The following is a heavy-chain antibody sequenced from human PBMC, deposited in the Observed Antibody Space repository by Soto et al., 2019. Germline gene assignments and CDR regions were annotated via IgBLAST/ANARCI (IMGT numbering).Heavy chain of an antibody. V-gene: IGHV3-30*18. CDR1: GFTFSSYG. J-gene: IGHJ6*02. CDR3: ANDRGSSGPYYYYYGMDV. Sequence: ESGGGVVQPGRSLRLSCAASGFTFSSYGMHWVRQAPGKGLEWVAVLSYDVSNKYYADSVKGRFTISRDNSKNPLYLQMNSLSAEDTAVYYCANDRGSSGPYYYYYGMDVWGHGTTVTVSS. D-gene: IGHD6-19*01. CDR2: LSYDVSNK.